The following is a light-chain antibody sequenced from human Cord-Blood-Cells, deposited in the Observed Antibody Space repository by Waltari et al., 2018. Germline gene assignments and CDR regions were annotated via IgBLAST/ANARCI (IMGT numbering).Light chain of an antibody. CDR1: QSVLYSSNNKNY. V-gene: IGKV4-1*01. CDR3: QQYYSTPPA. CDR2: WAS. J-gene: IGKJ1*01. Sequence: DIVMTQYPDSLAVSLGERATINCKSSQSVLYSSNNKNYLAWYQQKPGQPPKLLIYWASTRESGVPDRFSGSGSGKDFTLTISSLQAEDVAVYYCQQYYSTPPAFGQGNKVEIK.